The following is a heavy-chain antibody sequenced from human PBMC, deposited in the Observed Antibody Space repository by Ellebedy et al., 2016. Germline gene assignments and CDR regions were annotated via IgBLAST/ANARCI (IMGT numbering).Heavy chain of an antibody. D-gene: IGHD2-2*02. V-gene: IGHV5-51*01. CDR3: ARLAVGNCSSTSCHTRNFDY. CDR1: GYSFTTYW. Sequence: GGSLRLSCKGSGYSFTTYWIGWVRQMPGKGLEWMGIIYPDDSDTRYSPSFQGQVTIPADKSISTAYLQWSRLKGSDTAMYYCARLAVGNCSSTSCHTRNFDYWGQGTLVTVSS. J-gene: IGHJ4*02. CDR2: IYPDDSDT.